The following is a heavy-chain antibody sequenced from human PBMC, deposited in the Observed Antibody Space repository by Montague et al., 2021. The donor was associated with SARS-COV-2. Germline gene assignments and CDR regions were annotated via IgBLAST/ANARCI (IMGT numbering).Heavy chain of an antibody. D-gene: IGHD3-9*01. V-gene: IGHV2-70*01. Sequence: PALMKPTKTLTLTCTFSGFSLSTSGMCVSWIRQPPGKALEWLALIDWDDDKYYSTSLKTRLTISKDTSKNQVVLTMTNMDPVDTATYYCARIRDYDILTGSYSGFDYWGQGTLVTVSS. CDR1: GFSLSTSGMC. CDR3: ARIRDYDILTGSYSGFDY. J-gene: IGHJ4*02. CDR2: IDWDDDK.